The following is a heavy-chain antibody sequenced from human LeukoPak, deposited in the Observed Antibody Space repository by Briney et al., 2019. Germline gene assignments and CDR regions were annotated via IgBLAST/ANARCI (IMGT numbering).Heavy chain of an antibody. Sequence: GGSLRLSCAASGFTFINYAMGWVRQAPGKGLEWVSALSGSTTNTHYADSVKGRFTISTDNSKNTLYLQMNSLRVEDTAVYYCAKSYYYGSGSPSLDYWGQGTLVTVSS. D-gene: IGHD3-10*01. CDR2: LSGSTTNT. CDR3: AKSYYYGSGSPSLDY. V-gene: IGHV3-23*01. J-gene: IGHJ4*02. CDR1: GFTFINYA.